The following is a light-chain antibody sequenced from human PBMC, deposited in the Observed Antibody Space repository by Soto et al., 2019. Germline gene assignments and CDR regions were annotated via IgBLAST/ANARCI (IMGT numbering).Light chain of an antibody. Sequence: DIQMTQSPSTLSASVGDRVTITCRASQSINNWLAWYQQKPGKAPKLLIYEASSLLSGVPSRFSGSGSGTEFTLTISSLQPEDFAAYYCQQYDSDSSTLGQGTKLDI. CDR3: QQYDSDSST. CDR1: QSINNW. V-gene: IGKV1-5*03. J-gene: IGKJ2*01. CDR2: EAS.